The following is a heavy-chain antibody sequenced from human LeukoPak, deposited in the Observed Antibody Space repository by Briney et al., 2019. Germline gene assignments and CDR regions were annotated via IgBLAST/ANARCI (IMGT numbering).Heavy chain of an antibody. Sequence: GSLRLSCEVSGFTFSHYGMSWVRQAPGKGPEWVAGFNGRGDSTYYAESVRGRFTISRDTSKNTLYLQVSSLRAEDMAVYYCARSWKMVRGVIPQSNFDYWGQGTLVTVSS. CDR2: FNGRGDST. D-gene: IGHD3-10*01. V-gene: IGHV3-23*01. J-gene: IGHJ4*02. CDR3: ARSWKMVRGVIPQSNFDY. CDR1: GFTFSHYG.